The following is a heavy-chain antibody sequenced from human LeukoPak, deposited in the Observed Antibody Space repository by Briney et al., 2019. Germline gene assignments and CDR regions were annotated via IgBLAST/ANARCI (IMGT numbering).Heavy chain of an antibody. CDR3: ARDARRIVGATFFDY. Sequence: GGSLRLSCAASGFTFSSYGMNWVRQAPGKGLEWVSYISSSGSTIYYADSVKGRFTISRDNAKNSLYLQMNSLRAEDTAVYYCARDARRIVGATFFDYWGQGTLVTVSS. V-gene: IGHV3-48*04. J-gene: IGHJ4*02. CDR2: ISSSGSTI. D-gene: IGHD1-26*01. CDR1: GFTFSSYG.